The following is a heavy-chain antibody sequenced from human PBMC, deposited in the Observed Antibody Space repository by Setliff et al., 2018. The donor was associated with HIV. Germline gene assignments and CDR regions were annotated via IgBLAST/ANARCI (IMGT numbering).Heavy chain of an antibody. D-gene: IGHD2-2*01. CDR2: IFYTGST. J-gene: IGHJ6*03. V-gene: IGHV4-59*11. CDR1: GASSSSHY. CDR3: VRGYCSSTTCYDDYYYMDV. Sequence: SETLSLTCTVSGASSSSHYWSWIRQPPGKGLEWIAYIFYTGSTNYNPSLKSRVTISVDTSKKQFFLKLSSVTAADTAVYYCVRGYCSSTTCYDDYYYMDVWGKGSTVTVSS.